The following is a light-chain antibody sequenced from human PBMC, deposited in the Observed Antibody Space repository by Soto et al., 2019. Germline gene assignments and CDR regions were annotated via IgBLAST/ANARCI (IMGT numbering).Light chain of an antibody. Sequence: QSALTQPPSASGSPGQSVTISCTGTISDVGGYNYVSWYQQHPGKAPKLMIYEVSKRPSGVPDRFSGSKSGNTASLTVSGLQAEDEADYYCSSYAVSTLVVFGGGTKLTVL. J-gene: IGLJ2*01. CDR3: SSYAVSTLVV. V-gene: IGLV2-8*01. CDR2: EVS. CDR1: ISDVGGYNY.